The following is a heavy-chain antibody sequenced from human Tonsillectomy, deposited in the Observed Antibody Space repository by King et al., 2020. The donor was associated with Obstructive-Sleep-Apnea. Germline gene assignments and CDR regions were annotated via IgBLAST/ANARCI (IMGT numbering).Heavy chain of an antibody. CDR3: VKGRWSSGWSDY. J-gene: IGHJ4*02. CDR1: GFTFSSFA. Sequence: QLVQSGGGLVQPGGSLRLSWSASGFTFSSFAMHWVRQAPGKGREYVSAISINGGIAYYAVSLKGRFTISRDNSKNTLYLQMSSLRTEDTAVYYCVKGRWSSGWSDYWGQGTLVTVSS. CDR2: ISINGGIA. V-gene: IGHV3-64D*09. D-gene: IGHD6-19*01.